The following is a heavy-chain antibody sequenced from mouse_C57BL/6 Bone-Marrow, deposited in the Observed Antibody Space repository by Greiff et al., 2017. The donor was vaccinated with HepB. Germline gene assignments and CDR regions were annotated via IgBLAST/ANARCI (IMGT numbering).Heavy chain of an antibody. J-gene: IGHJ3*01. CDR2: INPSNGGN. Sequence: QVQLQQPGTELVKPGASVKLSCKASGYTFTSYWMHWVKQRPGQGLEWIGNINPSNGGNNYNEKFKSKATLTVDKSSSTAYMQLSSLTSEDSAVYYCAREGTVQGYGSSFAYWGQGTLVTVSA. V-gene: IGHV1-53*01. CDR1: GYTFTSYW. D-gene: IGHD1-1*01. CDR3: AREGTVQGYGSSFAY.